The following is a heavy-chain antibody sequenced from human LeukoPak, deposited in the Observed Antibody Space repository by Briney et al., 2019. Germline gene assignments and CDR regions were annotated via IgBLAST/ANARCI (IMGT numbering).Heavy chain of an antibody. D-gene: IGHD3-10*01. J-gene: IGHJ4*02. Sequence: GGSLRLSCAASGFTFYDYAMHWVRQAPGKGLEWVSGITWNSGTIGYADSVKGRFTISRDNAKSSLYLQMNSLRAEDTALYYCARGYYAASVRFDYWGRGTLVTVSS. V-gene: IGHV3-9*01. CDR3: ARGYYAASVRFDY. CDR1: GFTFYDYA. CDR2: ITWNSGTI.